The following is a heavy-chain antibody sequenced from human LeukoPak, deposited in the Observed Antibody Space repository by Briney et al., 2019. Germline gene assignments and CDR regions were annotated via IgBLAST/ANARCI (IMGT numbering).Heavy chain of an antibody. CDR3: ARSDGKLGIAYYYYGMDV. J-gene: IGHJ6*02. CDR1: GFTFSSYW. Sequence: PGGSLRISCAASGFTFSSYWMSWVRQAPGKGLEWVANIKQDGSEKYYVDSVKGRFTISRDNAKNSLYLQMNSLRAEDTAVYYCARSDGKLGIAYYYYGMDVWGQGTTVTVSS. CDR2: IKQDGSEK. V-gene: IGHV3-7*01. D-gene: IGHD7-27*01.